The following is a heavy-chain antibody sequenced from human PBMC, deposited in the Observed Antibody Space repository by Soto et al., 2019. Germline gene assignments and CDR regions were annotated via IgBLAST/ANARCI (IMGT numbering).Heavy chain of an antibody. CDR3: ARDPSGDYYYGMDV. Sequence: GGSLRLSCAASGFTFSSYSMNWVRQAPGKGLEWVSSISSSSSHIYYADSVKGRFTISRDNAKNSLYLQMNSLGAEDTAVYYCARDPSGDYYYGMDVWGQGTTVTVSS. D-gene: IGHD4-17*01. CDR2: ISSSSSHI. J-gene: IGHJ6*02. V-gene: IGHV3-21*01. CDR1: GFTFSSYS.